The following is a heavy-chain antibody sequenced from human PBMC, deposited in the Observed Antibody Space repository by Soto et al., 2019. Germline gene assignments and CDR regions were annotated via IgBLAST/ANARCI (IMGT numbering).Heavy chain of an antibody. CDR3: ARDKGIVVVPASRFDP. J-gene: IGHJ5*01. V-gene: IGHV3-11*01. D-gene: IGHD2-2*01. Sequence: PGGSLRLSCAASGFTFSDYYMSWIRQAPGKGLEWVSYISSSGSTIYYADSVKGRFTISRDNAKNSLYLQMNSLRAEDTAVYYYARDKGIVVVPASRFDPWGQGTLVTVSS. CDR2: ISSSGSTI. CDR1: GFTFSDYY.